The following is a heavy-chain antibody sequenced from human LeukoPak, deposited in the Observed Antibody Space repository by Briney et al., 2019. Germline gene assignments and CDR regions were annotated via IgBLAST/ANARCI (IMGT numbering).Heavy chain of an antibody. V-gene: IGHV4-59*08. J-gene: IGHJ4*02. D-gene: IGHD6-19*01. CDR3: ARRGSGWYYFDY. Sequence: PSETLSLTCTVSGGSINSYYWSWIRQPPGKGLEWIGYIYYSGSTNYNPSLKSRVTISVDTSKNQFSLKLSSVTAADTAVYYCARRGSGWYYFDYWGQGTLVTVSS. CDR1: GGSINSYY. CDR2: IYYSGST.